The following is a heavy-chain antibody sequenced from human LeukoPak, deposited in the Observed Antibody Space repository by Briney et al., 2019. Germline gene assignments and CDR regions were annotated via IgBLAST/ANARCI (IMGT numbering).Heavy chain of an antibody. D-gene: IGHD6-19*01. CDR2: ISNNGSKK. CDR1: GFTFSSYA. Sequence: PGGSLRLSCAASGFTFSSYAMHWVRQAPGKGLEWVAVISNNGSKKQYADSVKGRFTISRDNSKNTLYLQMNSLRAEDTAVYYCAKVQGYAVAGSTDYWGQGTLVTVSS. CDR3: AKVQGYAVAGSTDY. V-gene: IGHV3-30*04. J-gene: IGHJ4*02.